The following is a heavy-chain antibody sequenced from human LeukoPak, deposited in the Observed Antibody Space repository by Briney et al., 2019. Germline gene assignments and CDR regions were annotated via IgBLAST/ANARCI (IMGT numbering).Heavy chain of an antibody. J-gene: IGHJ4*02. CDR3: ARGHNYYDSSGYVDH. V-gene: IGHV3-11*01. Sequence: GGSLRLSCAASGFIFRDYYMSWIRQAPGKGLEWVSYISSSDSTIYYADSVKGRFTISRDNAKNPLYLQMNSLRAEDTAVYYCARGHNYYDSSGYVDHWGQGTLVTVSS. D-gene: IGHD3-22*01. CDR2: ISSSDSTI. CDR1: GFIFRDYY.